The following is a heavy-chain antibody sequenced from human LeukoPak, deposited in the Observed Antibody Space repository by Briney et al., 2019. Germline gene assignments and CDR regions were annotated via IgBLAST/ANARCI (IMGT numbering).Heavy chain of an antibody. V-gene: IGHV4-30-4*01. J-gene: IGHJ4*02. CDR3: ARDRRFGDSRFDY. CDR1: GDSISIYY. D-gene: IGHD3-22*01. CDR2: IYYSGST. Sequence: SETLSLTCSVSGDSISIYYWSWIRQPPGKGLEWIGYIYYSGSTYYNPSLKSRITMSVDTSKNQFSLRLSSVTAADTAVYYCARDRRFGDSRFDYWGQGTLVTVSS.